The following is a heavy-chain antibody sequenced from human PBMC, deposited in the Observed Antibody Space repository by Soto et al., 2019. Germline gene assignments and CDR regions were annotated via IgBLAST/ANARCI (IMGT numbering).Heavy chain of an antibody. D-gene: IGHD5-18*01. CDR2: LSNGGST. J-gene: IGHJ4*02. Sequence: EVQLVESGGALVQPGGSLRLSCVVSGFIVSKTYMAWVRQAPGKGLEWVSFLSNGGSTSYADSVKGRFTISRDNSKDTLYLQMNSLRVEDTAVYYCARDVDTNSGYYYWGQGTLVTVSS. CDR3: ARDVDTNSGYYY. CDR1: GFIVSKTY. V-gene: IGHV3-66*01.